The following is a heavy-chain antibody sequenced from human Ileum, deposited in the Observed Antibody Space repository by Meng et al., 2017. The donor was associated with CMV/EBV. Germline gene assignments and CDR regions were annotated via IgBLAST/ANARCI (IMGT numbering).Heavy chain of an antibody. D-gene: IGHD3-16*02. J-gene: IGHJ4*02. CDR2: IYTSGST. Sequence: QVDLQESGPGLVKPSETLSLTCTVSGGSISSDYWSWIRQPAGKGLQWVGRIYTSGSTNYNPSLKSRVTMSVDTSKNQFSLNLSSVTAADTAVYYCARESQQLYRTLDYWGQGTLVTVSS. CDR3: ARESQQLYRTLDY. CDR1: GGSISSDY. V-gene: IGHV4-4*07.